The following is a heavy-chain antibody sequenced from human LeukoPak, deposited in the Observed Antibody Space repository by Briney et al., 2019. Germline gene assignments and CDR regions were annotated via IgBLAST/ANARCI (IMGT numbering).Heavy chain of an antibody. CDR2: IYYSGNT. Sequence: PSETLSLTCTVSGGSITGYYWSWIRQPPGKGLEWIGYIYYSGNTNYIPSLKSRVTISVDTSKNQFSLKLTSVTAADTAVYYCARRLDAGWFDPWGQGALVTVSS. CDR3: ARRLDAGWFDP. D-gene: IGHD3/OR15-3a*01. CDR1: GGSITGYY. J-gene: IGHJ5*02. V-gene: IGHV4-59*08.